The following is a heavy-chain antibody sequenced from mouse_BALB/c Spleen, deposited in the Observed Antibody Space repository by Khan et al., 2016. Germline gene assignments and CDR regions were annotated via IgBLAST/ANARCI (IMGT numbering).Heavy chain of an antibody. CDR3: ARAGYYGYLAY. Sequence: EVQLQESGGGPVHPGGSLKLSCAASGFDFSRYWMSWVRQAPGKGLEWIGEINPDSYTINYTPSLKDKFIISRDNAKNTLYLQMSKVRSEDTALYYCARAGYYGYLAYWGQGTLVTVSA. J-gene: IGHJ3*01. D-gene: IGHD1-1*01. CDR2: INPDSYTI. CDR1: GFDFSRYW. V-gene: IGHV4-1*02.